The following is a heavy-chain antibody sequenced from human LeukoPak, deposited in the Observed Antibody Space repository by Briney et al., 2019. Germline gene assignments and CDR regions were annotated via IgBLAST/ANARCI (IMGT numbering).Heavy chain of an antibody. CDR2: IYYNGKT. D-gene: IGHD1-26*01. V-gene: IGHV4-39*01. CDR1: GGAITDSNYY. CDR3: ARYSGSHYAFDI. Sequence: SETLSLTCTVSGGAITDSNYYWGWIRQPPGEGLEWIGNIYYNGKTFYNESVKSRVTISVDTSKNQFSLKLNSVTAADTALFYCARYSGSHYAFDIWGQGTMVTVSS. J-gene: IGHJ3*02.